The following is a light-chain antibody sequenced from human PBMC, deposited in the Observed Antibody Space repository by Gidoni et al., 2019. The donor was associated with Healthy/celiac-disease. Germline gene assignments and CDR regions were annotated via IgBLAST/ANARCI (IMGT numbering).Light chain of an antibody. Sequence: EIVMTQSPATLSVSQGERATLSCRASQSVSSNLAWYQQKPGQAPRLLIYGASTRATGIPARFSGSWSGTEFTLPISSLQSEDFSVYYCQQYNNWPPWTFGQGTKVEIK. J-gene: IGKJ1*01. CDR3: QQYNNWPPWT. CDR2: GAS. V-gene: IGKV3-15*01. CDR1: QSVSSN.